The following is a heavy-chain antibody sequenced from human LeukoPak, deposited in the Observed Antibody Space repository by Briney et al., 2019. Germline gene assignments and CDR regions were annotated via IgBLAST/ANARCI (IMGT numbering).Heavy chain of an antibody. CDR3: ARDYSSGWYTYFDY. V-gene: IGHV4-4*07. J-gene: IGHJ4*02. CDR1: GASISSYY. D-gene: IGHD6-19*01. CDR2: IYTSGST. Sequence: SETLSLTCTVSGASISSYYWSWIRQPAGKGLEWIGRIYTSGSTNYNPSLKSRVTMSVDTSKNQFSLKLSSVTAADTAVYYCARDYSSGWYTYFDYWGQGTLVTVSS.